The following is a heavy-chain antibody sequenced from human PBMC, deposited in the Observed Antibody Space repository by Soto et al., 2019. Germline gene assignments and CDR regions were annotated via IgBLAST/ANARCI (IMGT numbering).Heavy chain of an antibody. CDR2: MSGSGGIT. Sequence: GGSLRLSCAGSGFTFSSYAMSWVRQAPGKGLEWVSGMSGSGGITYYADSVKGRFTISRDNSKNMLYLQMNSPKVEDTGVYYCVKRLGYCSGGACQYWGQGTLVTVSS. V-gene: IGHV3-23*01. D-gene: IGHD2-15*01. CDR3: VKRLGYCSGGACQY. CDR1: GFTFSSYA. J-gene: IGHJ4*02.